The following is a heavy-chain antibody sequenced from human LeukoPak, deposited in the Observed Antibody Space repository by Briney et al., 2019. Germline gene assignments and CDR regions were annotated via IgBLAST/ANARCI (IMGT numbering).Heavy chain of an antibody. CDR3: ARGGQRRTYYYYGMDV. J-gene: IGHJ6*02. V-gene: IGHV4-34*01. D-gene: IGHD6-25*01. CDR1: DNSISSFY. CDR2: INRSGST. Sequence: SETLSLTCTVSDNSISSFYWSWIRQPPGKGLEWIGEINRSGSTNYNPSLKSRVTISVDTSKNQFSLKLSSVTAADTAVYYCARGGQRRTYYYYGMDVWGQGTTVTVSS.